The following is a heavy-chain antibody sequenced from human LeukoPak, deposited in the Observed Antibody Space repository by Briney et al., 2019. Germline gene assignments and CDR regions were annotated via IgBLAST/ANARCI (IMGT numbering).Heavy chain of an antibody. V-gene: IGHV1-2*02. CDR1: GYTFTGHY. CDR2: IKPDSEAT. D-gene: IGHD5-18*01. J-gene: IGHJ4*02. Sequence: ASVKVSCKASGYTFTGHYIHWVRQAPGQGLEWMGWIKPDSEATNYAQKFQGRVTMTRDTSISTAHMELSRLTSDDTAVYYCARPEYRYGYILDYWGQGTLVTVSS. CDR3: ARPEYRYGYILDY.